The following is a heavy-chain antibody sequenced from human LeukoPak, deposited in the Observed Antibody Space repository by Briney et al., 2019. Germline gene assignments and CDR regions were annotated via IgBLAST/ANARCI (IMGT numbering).Heavy chain of an antibody. CDR3: ARVRGVTLSYHYFDY. V-gene: IGHV3-48*03. Sequence: GGSLRLSCAASGFTLSSYEMNWVRQAPGKGLEWVAYISSSGSAIYDAESVKGRFTISGEDAKNSLYLQMNSLRDEDTAVYYCARVRGVTLSYHYFDYWGQGTLVTVSS. J-gene: IGHJ4*02. CDR1: GFTLSSYE. D-gene: IGHD3-10*01. CDR2: ISSSGSAI.